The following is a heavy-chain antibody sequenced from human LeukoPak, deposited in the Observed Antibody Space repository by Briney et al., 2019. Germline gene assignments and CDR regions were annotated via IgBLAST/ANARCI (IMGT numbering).Heavy chain of an antibody. Sequence: GGSLRLSCAASGFTFTSYSMNWVRQAPGKGLEWVSSISSSSSYINYADSVKGRFTNSRDNAKNSLYLQMNSLRAEDTAVYYCARHREMVYYYGMDVWGQGTTVTVSS. CDR1: GFTFTSYS. CDR3: ARHREMVYYYGMDV. J-gene: IGHJ6*02. CDR2: ISSSSSYI. V-gene: IGHV3-21*01. D-gene: IGHD5-24*01.